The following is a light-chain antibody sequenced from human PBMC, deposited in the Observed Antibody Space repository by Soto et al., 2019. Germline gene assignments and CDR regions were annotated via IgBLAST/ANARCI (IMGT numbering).Light chain of an antibody. CDR2: KSS. CDR1: QSSGNL. J-gene: IGKJ4*01. CDR3: QHYNSYSP. V-gene: IGKV1-5*03. Sequence: EIQMTQSPSTLSASVGDRVIITCRATQSSGNLLAWYQQKPGKAPNLLIYKSSTLESGGPSRFSGSGSGTEFTLTISILQPDDFATYYCQHYNSYSPFGGGTKVELK.